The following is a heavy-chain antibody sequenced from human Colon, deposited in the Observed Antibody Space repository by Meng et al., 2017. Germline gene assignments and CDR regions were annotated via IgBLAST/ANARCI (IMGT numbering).Heavy chain of an antibody. J-gene: IGHJ4*02. Sequence: GESLKISCAASGFTFSSYSMNWVRQAPGKGLEWVSSISSSSSYIYYADSVKGRFTISRDNAKNSLYLQMNSLRAEDTAVYYCARATYYDILTGYSAKYYFDYWGQGTLVTVSS. CDR1: GFTFSSYS. D-gene: IGHD3-9*01. CDR3: ARATYYDILTGYSAKYYFDY. CDR2: ISSSSSYI. V-gene: IGHV3-21*01.